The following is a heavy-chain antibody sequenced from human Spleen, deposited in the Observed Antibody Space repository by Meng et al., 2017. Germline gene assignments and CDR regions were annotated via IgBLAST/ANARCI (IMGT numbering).Heavy chain of an antibody. CDR1: GFTFSSSW. J-gene: IGHJ4*02. Sequence: GESLKISCAVSGFTFSSSWMSWVRQAPGKGLEWVANIKPDGSEKFYVDSVKGRFTISRDNAKNSLHLQMNSLRAEDTAVYYCARLRGAYWGQGILVTVSS. CDR2: IKPDGSEK. V-gene: IGHV3-7*01. CDR3: ARLRGAY.